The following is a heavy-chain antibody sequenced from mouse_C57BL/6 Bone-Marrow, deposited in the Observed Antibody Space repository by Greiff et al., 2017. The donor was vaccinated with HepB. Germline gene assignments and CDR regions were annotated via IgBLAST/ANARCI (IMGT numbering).Heavy chain of an antibody. CDR1: GFTFSDYG. CDR2: ISSGSSTI. Sequence: EVKLMESGGGLVKPGGSLKLSCAASGFTFSDYGMHWVRQAPEKGLEWVAYISSGSSTIYYADTVKGRFTISRDNAKNTLFLQMTSLRSEDTAMYYCARSLLLRPDYWGQGTTLTVSS. J-gene: IGHJ2*01. V-gene: IGHV5-17*01. CDR3: ARSLLLRPDY. D-gene: IGHD1-1*01.